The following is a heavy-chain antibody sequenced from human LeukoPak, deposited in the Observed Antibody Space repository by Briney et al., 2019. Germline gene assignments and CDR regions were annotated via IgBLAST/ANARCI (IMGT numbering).Heavy chain of an antibody. J-gene: IGHJ3*02. CDR1: GFTFDDYA. V-gene: IGHV3-9*01. CDR3: AKVQDRGDFWSGYYTPTGAFDI. Sequence: GGSLRLSCAASGFTFDDYAMHWVRQAPGKGLEWVSGISWNSGSIGYADSVKGRFTISRDNAKNSLYLQMNSLRVEDTALYYCAKVQDRGDFWSGYYTPTGAFDIWGQGTMVTVSS. CDR2: ISWNSGSI. D-gene: IGHD3-3*01.